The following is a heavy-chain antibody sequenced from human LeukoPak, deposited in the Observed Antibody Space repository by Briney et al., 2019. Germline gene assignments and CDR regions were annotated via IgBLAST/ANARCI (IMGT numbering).Heavy chain of an antibody. Sequence: SETLSLTCTVSGASISSYYWGWIRQPPGKGLEWIGSIYYSGSTYYNPSLKSRVTISVDTSKNQFSLKLSSVTAADTAVYYCARQDYYGSGDYWGQGILVTVSS. CDR1: GASISSYY. D-gene: IGHD3-10*01. J-gene: IGHJ4*02. CDR3: ARQDYYGSGDY. CDR2: IYYSGST. V-gene: IGHV4-39*01.